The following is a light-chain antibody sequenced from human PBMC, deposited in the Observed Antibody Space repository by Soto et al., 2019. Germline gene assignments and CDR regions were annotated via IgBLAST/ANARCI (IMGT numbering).Light chain of an antibody. CDR1: SSDVGSYNL. J-gene: IGLJ2*01. CDR3: CSYVGGSAPVV. Sequence: QSALTQPASVSGSPGQSITISCTGTSSDVGSYNLVSWYQQHPGKAPKLLIYEDTKRPSGVSNRFSGSKSGNTASLTISGLQAEDETDYYRCSYVGGSAPVVFGGGTKLTVL. CDR2: EDT. V-gene: IGLV2-23*01.